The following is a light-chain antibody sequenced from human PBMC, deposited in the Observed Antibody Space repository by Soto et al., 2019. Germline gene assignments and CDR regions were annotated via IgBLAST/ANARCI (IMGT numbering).Light chain of an antibody. CDR1: NSDVGAYNY. CDR2: DVS. J-gene: IGLJ3*02. CDR3: SAYTARSTLV. V-gene: IGLV2-11*01. Sequence: QSALTQPRSVSGSPGQSVTTSCTGTNSDVGAYNYVSWYQQHPGKAPKLMLYDVSRRPSGVPDRFSGSKSGNTASLTISGLQAEDEADYYCSAYTARSTLVFGGGTKLTVL.